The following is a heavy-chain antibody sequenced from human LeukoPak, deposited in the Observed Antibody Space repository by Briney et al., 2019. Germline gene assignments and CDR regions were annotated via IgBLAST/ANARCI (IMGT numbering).Heavy chain of an antibody. CDR3: VRVFCGGDCYSTYYFHMDV. Sequence: GESLKISCEGSGYRFTSYWIAWVRQMPGKGLEWMGIIYPGDSDTRYSPSFQGQVTISADKSISTAYLQWSSLKASDTAMYYCVRVFCGGDCYSTYYFHMDVWGQGTTVTVSS. D-gene: IGHD2-21*02. CDR2: IYPGDSDT. V-gene: IGHV5-51*01. J-gene: IGHJ6*02. CDR1: GYRFTSYW.